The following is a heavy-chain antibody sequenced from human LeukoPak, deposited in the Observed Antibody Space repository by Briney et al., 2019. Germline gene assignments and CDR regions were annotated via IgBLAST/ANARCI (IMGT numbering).Heavy chain of an antibody. CDR2: IYYSGST. V-gene: IGHV4-59*01. CDR3: ASSYDDFWSGSVDY. Sequence: SETLSLTCTVSGGSISSYYWSWIRQPPGKGLEWIGYIYYSGSTNYNPSLRSRVTISVDTSKNQFSLKLSSVTAADTAVYYCASSYDDFWSGSVDYWGQGTLVTVSS. D-gene: IGHD3-3*01. J-gene: IGHJ4*02. CDR1: GGSISSYY.